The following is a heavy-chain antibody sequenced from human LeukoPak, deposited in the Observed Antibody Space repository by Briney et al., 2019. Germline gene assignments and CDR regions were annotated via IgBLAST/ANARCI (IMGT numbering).Heavy chain of an antibody. J-gene: IGHJ4*02. CDR2: ISSNGGST. V-gene: IGHV3-64*01. D-gene: IGHD6-19*01. CDR1: GFTFSSYA. CDR3: ATLFSGPDY. Sequence: GGSLRLSCAASGFTFSSYAMHWVRQAPGKGLEYVSAISSNGGSTYYANSVKGRFTISRDNSKNTLYLQVGSLRAEDMAVYYCATLFSGPDYWGQGTLVTVSS.